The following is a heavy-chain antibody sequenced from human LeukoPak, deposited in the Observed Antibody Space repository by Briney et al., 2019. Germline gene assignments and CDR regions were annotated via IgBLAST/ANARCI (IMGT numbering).Heavy chain of an antibody. Sequence: GASVKVSCKASGYTFTSYAMHWVRQAPGQRLEWMGWINAGNGNTKSSQNFQGRVTITRDTSASTAYMELSSLRSEDTAVYYCAREALWFGHAFDIWGQGTMVTVSS. J-gene: IGHJ3*02. V-gene: IGHV1-3*01. CDR1: GYTFTSYA. D-gene: IGHD3-10*01. CDR2: INAGNGNT. CDR3: AREALWFGHAFDI.